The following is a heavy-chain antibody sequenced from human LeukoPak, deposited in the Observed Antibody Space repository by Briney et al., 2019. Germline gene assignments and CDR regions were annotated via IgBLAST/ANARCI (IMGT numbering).Heavy chain of an antibody. CDR1: GYSFTRYA. CDR3: ARGCNNLPWFDP. V-gene: IGHV1-3*04. Sequence: GASVKVSCKASGYSFTRYAMHWVRQAPGQTLEWMGWINTDNGNTKYSQKFQGRVAITRDTSASTAYMELSSLRSEDTAVYYCARGCNNLPWFDPWGQGTLVTVSS. CDR2: INTDNGNT. J-gene: IGHJ5*02. D-gene: IGHD2/OR15-2a*01.